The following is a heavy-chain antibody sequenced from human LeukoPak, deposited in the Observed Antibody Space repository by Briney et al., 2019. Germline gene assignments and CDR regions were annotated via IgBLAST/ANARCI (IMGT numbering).Heavy chain of an antibody. CDR2: IIPIFGTA. J-gene: IGHJ6*03. D-gene: IGHD3-22*01. CDR1: GGTFSSYA. CDR3: ARVGYYYDSSGYYRYRPVDYYYYMDV. V-gene: IGHV1-69*13. Sequence: VASVKVSCKASGGTFSSYAISWVRQAPGQGLEWMGGIIPIFGTANYAQKFQGRVTITADESTSTAYMELSSLRSEDTAVYYCARVGYYYDSSGYYRYRPVDYYYYMDVWGKGTTVTISS.